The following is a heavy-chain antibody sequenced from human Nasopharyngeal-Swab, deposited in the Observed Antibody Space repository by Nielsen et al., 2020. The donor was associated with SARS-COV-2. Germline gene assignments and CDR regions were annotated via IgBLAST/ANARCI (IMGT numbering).Heavy chain of an antibody. J-gene: IGHJ5*02. V-gene: IGHV1-2*06. Sequence: ASVKVSCKASGYTFTGYYMHWVRQAPGQGLEWMGRINPNSGGTNYAQKFQGRVTMTRDTSIGTAYMELSRLRSDDTAVYYCARKRGFEYQLPNNWFDPWGQGTLVTVSS. D-gene: IGHD2-2*01. CDR1: GYTFTGYY. CDR3: ARKRGFEYQLPNNWFDP. CDR2: INPNSGGT.